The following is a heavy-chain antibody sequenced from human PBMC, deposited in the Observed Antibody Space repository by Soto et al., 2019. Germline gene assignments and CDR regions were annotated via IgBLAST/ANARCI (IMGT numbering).Heavy chain of an antibody. Sequence: QVQLQESGPGLVKPSQTLSLTCTVSGGSISSGGYYWSWIRQHPGKGLEWIGYIYYSGNTYYNPSRKSRVTISVDTSKNTFSLKLNSVTAADTAVYYCAFGRGGWFDPWGQGTLVTVSS. V-gene: IGHV4-31*03. J-gene: IGHJ5*02. D-gene: IGHD1-26*01. CDR3: AFGRGGWFDP. CDR1: GGSISSGGYY. CDR2: IYYSGNT.